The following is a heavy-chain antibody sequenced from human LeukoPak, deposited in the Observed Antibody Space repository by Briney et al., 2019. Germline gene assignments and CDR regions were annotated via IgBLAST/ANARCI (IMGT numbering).Heavy chain of an antibody. Sequence: GASVKVSCKASGYACNIYDIKWVRQATGQGLEWMGGMNPDSGNTGFEQKFQGRVTMTRNTSITPAYMELSGLRFEDTAVYYVAVLLPGAYLDRWGQGTLFTVSS. D-gene: IGHD4/OR15-4a*01. V-gene: IGHV1-8*01. J-gene: IGHJ4*02. CDR1: GYACNIYD. CDR2: MNPDSGNT. CDR3: AVLLPGAYLDR.